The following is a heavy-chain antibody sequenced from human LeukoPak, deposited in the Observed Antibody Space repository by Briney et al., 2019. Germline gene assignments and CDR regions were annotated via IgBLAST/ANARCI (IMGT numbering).Heavy chain of an antibody. CDR2: ITGGGGST. CDR3: AKDRGDSYGLGAFDI. Sequence: GGSLRLSCAASGFTFSTYAMTWVRQAPGKGLEWVSAITGGGGSTFYADSVKGRFTISRDNSKNTLYPQMNSLRAEDTAVYYCAKDRGDSYGLGAFDIWGQGTMVTVSS. D-gene: IGHD2-21*02. J-gene: IGHJ3*02. CDR1: GFTFSTYA. V-gene: IGHV3-23*01.